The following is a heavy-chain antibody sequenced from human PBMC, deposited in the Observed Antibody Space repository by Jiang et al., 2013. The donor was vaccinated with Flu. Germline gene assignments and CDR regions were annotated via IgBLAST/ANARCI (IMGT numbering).Heavy chain of an antibody. Sequence: KASGYTFTNYAIYWVRQAPGQGLEWMGWINTNTGNPTYAQGFTGRFVFSLDTSVSTAYLQISSLKAEDTAVYYCARDPKVDYGDYSNWFDPWGQGTLVTVSS. CDR1: GYTFTNYA. D-gene: IGHD4-17*01. V-gene: IGHV7-4-1*02. J-gene: IGHJ5*02. CDR2: INTNTGNP. CDR3: ARDPKVDYGDYSNWFDP.